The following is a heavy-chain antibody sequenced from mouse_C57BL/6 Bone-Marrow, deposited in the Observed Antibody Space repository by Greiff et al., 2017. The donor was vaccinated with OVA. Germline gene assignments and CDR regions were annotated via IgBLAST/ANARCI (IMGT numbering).Heavy chain of an antibody. J-gene: IGHJ3*01. CDR3: ARDYTKGGFAY. Sequence: EVQLQESGGGLVKPGGSLKLSCAASGFTFSDYGMHWVRQAPEKGLEWVAYISSGSSTIYYADTVKGRFTISRDNAKNTLFLQMTSLRSEDTAMYYCARDYTKGGFAYWGQGTLVTVSA. CDR2: ISSGSSTI. CDR1: GFTFSDYG. D-gene: IGHD2-12*01. V-gene: IGHV5-17*01.